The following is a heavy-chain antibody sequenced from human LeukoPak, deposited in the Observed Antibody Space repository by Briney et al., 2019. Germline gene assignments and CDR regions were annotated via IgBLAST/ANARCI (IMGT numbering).Heavy chain of an antibody. Sequence: VASVKVSCKASGYTFTTYYLHWVRQAPGQGLEWMGGIIPIFGTANYAQKFQGRVTITADESTSTAYMELSSLRSEDTAVYYCARDRPDFWSGYYVKDSYYYMDVWGKGTTVTVSS. CDR3: ARDRPDFWSGYYVKDSYYYMDV. V-gene: IGHV1-69*13. CDR2: IIPIFGTA. CDR1: GYTFTTYY. D-gene: IGHD3-3*01. J-gene: IGHJ6*03.